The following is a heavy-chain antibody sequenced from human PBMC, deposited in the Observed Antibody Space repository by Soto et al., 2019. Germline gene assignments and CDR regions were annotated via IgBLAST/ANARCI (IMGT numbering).Heavy chain of an antibody. CDR1: GDSVSSNSAA. CDR3: TRQKGDSRTYNGMDV. V-gene: IGHV6-1*01. CDR2: AYYRSQWHY. J-gene: IGHJ6*02. Sequence: SQTLSLTCAISGDSVSSNSAAWNWIRQSPSRGLEWLGRAYYRSQWHYDSAVSMRSRIAVIPDTSNNQFSLQLLSVSPDDTAVYYCTRQKGDSRTYNGMDVWGQGTTVTVSS. D-gene: IGHD2-21*02.